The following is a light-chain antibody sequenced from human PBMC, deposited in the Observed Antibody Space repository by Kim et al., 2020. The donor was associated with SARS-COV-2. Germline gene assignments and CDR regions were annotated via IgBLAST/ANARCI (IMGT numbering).Light chain of an antibody. CDR3: QQYGSSPLT. CDR1: QTVISNY. V-gene: IGKV3-20*01. Sequence: LAPGGSATLSCRASQTVISNYLAWYQQKPGQAPRLLIYGASSRATGIPDRFSGSGSGTDFTLTISSLEPEDFAVYNCQQYGSSPLTFGGGTKLEI. J-gene: IGKJ4*01. CDR2: GAS.